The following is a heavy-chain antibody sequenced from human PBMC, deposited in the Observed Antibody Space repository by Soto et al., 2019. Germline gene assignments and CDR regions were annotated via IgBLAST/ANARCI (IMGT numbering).Heavy chain of an antibody. CDR3: SRRSSGWYFDY. V-gene: IGHV3-23*01. CDR2: ISGSGGST. Sequence: EVQLLESGGGLVQPGGSLRLSCVASGFTFSSYAMSWVRQAPGKGLEWVSVISGSGGSTYYADSVKGRFTISRDNSKNPLYLQRNSLRAEDTAVYYCSRRSSGWYFDYWGQGTLVTVSS. D-gene: IGHD6-19*01. CDR1: GFTFSSYA. J-gene: IGHJ4*02.